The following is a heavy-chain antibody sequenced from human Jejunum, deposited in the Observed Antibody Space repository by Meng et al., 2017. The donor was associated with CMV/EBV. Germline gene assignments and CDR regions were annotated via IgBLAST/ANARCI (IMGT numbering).Heavy chain of an antibody. CDR2: INTDGSTT. Sequence: GAASGFTFSSYWMHWVRQAQGKGLVWVSRINTDGSTTNYADSVKGRFTISRDDAKNTLYLQMNSLRAEDTAVYYCARAGDYRFDYWGQGTLVTVLL. V-gene: IGHV3-74*01. CDR1: GFTFSSYW. J-gene: IGHJ4*02. D-gene: IGHD4-17*01. CDR3: ARAGDYRFDY.